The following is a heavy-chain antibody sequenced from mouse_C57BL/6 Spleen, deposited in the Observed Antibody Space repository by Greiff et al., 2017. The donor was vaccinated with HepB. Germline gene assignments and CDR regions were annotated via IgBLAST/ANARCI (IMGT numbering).Heavy chain of an antibody. CDR2: ISNGGGST. D-gene: IGHD1-1*01. Sequence: EVQRVESGGGLVQPGGSLKLSCAASGFTFSDYYMYWVRQTPEKRLEWVAYISNGGGSTYYPDTVKGRFTISRDNAKNTLYLQMSRLKSEDTAMYYCARGYYGSGRYFDVWGTGTTVTVSS. J-gene: IGHJ1*03. CDR3: ARGYYGSGRYFDV. V-gene: IGHV5-12*01. CDR1: GFTFSDYY.